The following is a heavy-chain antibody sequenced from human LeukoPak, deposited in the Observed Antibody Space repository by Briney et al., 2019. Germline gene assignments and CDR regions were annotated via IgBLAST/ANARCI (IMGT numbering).Heavy chain of an antibody. J-gene: IGHJ4*02. V-gene: IGHV4-4*07. CDR1: GGSFRGYY. D-gene: IGHD6-19*01. CDR3: AGVSSAGIWDY. Sequence: SETLSLTCTVPGGSFRGYYWSWIRQPARKGLEWIGRIYTSGSTNYNPSLKSRVTMSAATSKNQFSLKLSSAAAADTAVYYCAGVSSAGIWDYWGQGTLVTVSS. CDR2: IYTSGST.